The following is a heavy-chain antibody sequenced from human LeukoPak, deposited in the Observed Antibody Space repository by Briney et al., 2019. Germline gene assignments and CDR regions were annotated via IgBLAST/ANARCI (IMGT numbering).Heavy chain of an antibody. J-gene: IGHJ6*02. CDR1: GFTFSSYA. CDR2: ISGSGGST. V-gene: IGHV3-23*01. D-gene: IGHD4-17*01. Sequence: KAGGSLRLSGAASGFTFSSYAMSWVRQAPGKGLEWVSAISGSGGSTDYADSVKGRFTISRDNSKNTLYLQMNSLRAEDTAVYYCAKGQRPVTATVTTLDYYYGMDVWGQGTTVAVSS. CDR3: AKGQRPVTATVTTLDYYYGMDV.